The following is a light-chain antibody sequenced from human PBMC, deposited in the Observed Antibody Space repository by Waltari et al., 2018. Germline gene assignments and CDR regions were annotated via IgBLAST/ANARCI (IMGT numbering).Light chain of an antibody. J-gene: IGKJ4*01. CDR1: QSVGTS. Sequence: EIVLTQSPATLPSSPGEKATLSCRASQSVGTSLAWYQQKPGQAPRILIWDASNRARGTPARFSGSGSVTDFTLTISGLEPEDFAVYYCQQRSNWPPELTFGGGTKVEIK. CDR2: DAS. V-gene: IGKV3-11*01. CDR3: QQRSNWPPELT.